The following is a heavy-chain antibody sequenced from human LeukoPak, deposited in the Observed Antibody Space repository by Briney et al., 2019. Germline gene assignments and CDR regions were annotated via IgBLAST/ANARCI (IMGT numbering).Heavy chain of an antibody. CDR2: ISAYNGNT. CDR1: GYTFTSYG. V-gene: IGHV1-18*01. Sequence: ASVKVSCKASGYTFTSYGLSWVRQAPGQGLEWMGWISAYNGNTNYARKVRGRVTLTTDTSTSTAYMELKSLRSDDTAVYYCARAPQYDPHAFAIWGQGTMVTVSS. CDR3: ARAPQYDPHAFAI. J-gene: IGHJ3*02. D-gene: IGHD2/OR15-2a*01.